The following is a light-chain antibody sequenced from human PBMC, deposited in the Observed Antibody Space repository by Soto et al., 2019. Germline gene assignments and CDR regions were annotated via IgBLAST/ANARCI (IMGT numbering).Light chain of an antibody. CDR1: SSNIGSNY. J-gene: IGLJ2*01. CDR3: DSWDNSLSVVL. Sequence: QSVLTQPPSVSAAPVQRVTISCSGSSSNIGSNYVSWYQQLPGTAPKLLIYDNYKRPSGIPDRFSGSTSGTSATLAIAGLQTGDEADYYCDSWDNSLSVVLFGGGTKLTVL. CDR2: DNY. V-gene: IGLV1-51*01.